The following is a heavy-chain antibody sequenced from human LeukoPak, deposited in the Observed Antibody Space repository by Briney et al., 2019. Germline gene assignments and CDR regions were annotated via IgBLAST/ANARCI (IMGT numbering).Heavy chain of an antibody. Sequence: GGSLRLSCAASGFTFSSYAMHWVRQAPAKGREWVAVISYDGSNKYYADPVKGRFTISRDNSKNTLYLQMNSLRAEDTAVYYCARDPGGHSGSYYSPGGYFDYWGQGTLVTVSS. CDR1: GFTFSSYA. CDR2: ISYDGSNK. D-gene: IGHD1-26*01. CDR3: ARDPGGHSGSYYSPGGYFDY. V-gene: IGHV3-30*04. J-gene: IGHJ4*02.